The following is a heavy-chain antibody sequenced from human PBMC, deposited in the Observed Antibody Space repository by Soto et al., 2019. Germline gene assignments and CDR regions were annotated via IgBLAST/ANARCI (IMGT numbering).Heavy chain of an antibody. CDR3: ARAYSDAFDI. J-gene: IGHJ3*02. CDR2: ISSSGSGI. D-gene: IGHD2-15*01. V-gene: IGHV3-11*01. CDR1: GFTFSDYY. Sequence: GGSLRLSCAASGFTFSDYYMTWIRQAPGKGLEWVSYISSSGSGIYYPDSVKGRFTISRDNAKKSLYLQMSSLRAEDTAVYYCARAYSDAFDIWGQGTLVTVSS.